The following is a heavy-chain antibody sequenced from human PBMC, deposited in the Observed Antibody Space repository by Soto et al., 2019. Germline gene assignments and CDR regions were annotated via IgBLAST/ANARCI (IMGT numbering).Heavy chain of an antibody. CDR3: ARDSRSRNFFDY. J-gene: IGHJ4*02. D-gene: IGHD1-26*01. CDR2: IYSGGST. Sequence: EVQLVESGGGLIQPGGSLRLSCAASGFTVSRNYITWVRQAPGKGLEWVSVIYSGGSTYYADSVQGRFTISRDNSKNTLYLQRNSLRAEDTALYYCARDSRSRNFFDYWGQGTLVTVSS. CDR1: GFTVSRNY. V-gene: IGHV3-53*01.